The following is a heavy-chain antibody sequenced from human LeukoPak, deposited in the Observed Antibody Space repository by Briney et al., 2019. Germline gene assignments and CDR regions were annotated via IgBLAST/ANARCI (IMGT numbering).Heavy chain of an antibody. J-gene: IGHJ6*03. Sequence: ASVKVSCKASGYTFTIYYMHWVRQAPGQGLEWMGIINPSGGSTSYAQKFQGRVTMTRDMSTSTVYMELSSLRSEDTAVYYCARDGGSDYYYYYMDVWGKGTTVTVSS. V-gene: IGHV1-46*01. D-gene: IGHD1-26*01. CDR2: INPSGGST. CDR1: GYTFTIYY. CDR3: ARDGGSDYYYYYMDV.